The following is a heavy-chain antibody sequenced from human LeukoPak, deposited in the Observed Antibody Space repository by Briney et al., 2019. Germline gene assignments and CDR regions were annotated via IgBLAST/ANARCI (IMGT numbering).Heavy chain of an antibody. V-gene: IGHV3-30*18. D-gene: IGHD3-10*01. CDR3: AKTLPYGAGSFDY. CDR2: TSHDGGKK. Sequence: GGSLRLSCEASGFTFNTYAMHWVRQAPGKGLEWAAVTSHDGGKKYYADSVKGRFSISRDNSKNTLYLQMNSLRSEDTAMFYCAKTLPYGAGSFDYWGQGTLVTVSS. J-gene: IGHJ4*02. CDR1: GFTFNTYA.